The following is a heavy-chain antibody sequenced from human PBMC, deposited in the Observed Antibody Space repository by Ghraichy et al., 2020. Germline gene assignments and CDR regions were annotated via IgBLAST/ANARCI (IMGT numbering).Heavy chain of an antibody. CDR3: AKGDAN. CDR2: IRNDEKNK. D-gene: IGHD5-24*01. J-gene: IGHJ4*02. V-gene: IGHV3-30*02. Sequence: GGSLRLSCAASGFTFSNYGMHWVRQAPGKGLEWVAFIRNDEKNKYYADSVKGRFTISRDNSRNTLYLQMNSLRVEDTAVYYCAKGDANWGQGTLVTVSS. CDR1: GFTFSNYG.